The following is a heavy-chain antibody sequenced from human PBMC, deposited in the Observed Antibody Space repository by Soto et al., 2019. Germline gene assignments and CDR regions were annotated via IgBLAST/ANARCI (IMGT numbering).Heavy chain of an antibody. CDR1: CGSISSYY. D-gene: IGHD3-10*01. CDR2: MYNSGST. Sequence: PSETLSLTCTVSCGSISSYYWTWIRQPPGKGLEWIGFMYNSGSTHYNPSLKSRVTISLDTSKNQFSLNLRSVTAADTAVYYCASMGYHYGSGSYPLDYWGQGTLVTVSS. CDR3: ASMGYHYGSGSYPLDY. V-gene: IGHV4-59*08. J-gene: IGHJ4*02.